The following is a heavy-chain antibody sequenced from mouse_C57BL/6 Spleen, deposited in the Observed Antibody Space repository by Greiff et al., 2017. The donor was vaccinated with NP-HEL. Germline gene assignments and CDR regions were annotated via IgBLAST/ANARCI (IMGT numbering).Heavy chain of an antibody. Sequence: EVQLQQSGAELVRPGASVKLSCTASGFNIKDDYMHWVKQRPEQGLEWIGWIDPENGDTEYASKFQGKATITADTSSNTAYLQLSSLTSEDTAVYYCTPRHVAGVAYWGQGTLVTVSA. J-gene: IGHJ3*01. V-gene: IGHV14-4*01. CDR1: GFNIKDDY. D-gene: IGHD6-1*01. CDR3: TPRHVAGVAY. CDR2: IDPENGDT.